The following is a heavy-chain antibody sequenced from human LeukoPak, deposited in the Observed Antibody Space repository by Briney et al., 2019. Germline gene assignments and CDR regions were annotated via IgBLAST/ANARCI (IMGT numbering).Heavy chain of an antibody. J-gene: IGHJ4*02. D-gene: IGHD5-18*01. CDR3: AKVADTAMVPVCYFDY. V-gene: IGHV3-23*01. CDR1: GFTFSSYA. Sequence: PVGSLRLSCAASGFTFSSYAMSWVRQAPGKGLEWVSAISGSGGSTYYADSVKGRFTISRDNSKNTLYLQMNSLRAEDTAVYYCAKVADTAMVPVCYFDYWGQGTLVTVSS. CDR2: ISGSGGST.